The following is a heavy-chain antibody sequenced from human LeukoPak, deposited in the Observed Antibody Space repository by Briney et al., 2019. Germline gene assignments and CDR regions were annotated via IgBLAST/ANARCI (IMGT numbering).Heavy chain of an antibody. CDR2: ISSSSSYI. D-gene: IGHD6-13*01. CDR3: ARDFEQQLVPSFDY. CDR1: GFTFSSYS. J-gene: IGHJ4*02. V-gene: IGHV3-21*01. Sequence: GSLRLSCAASGFTFSSYSMNWVRQAPGKGLEWVSSISSSSSYIYYADSVKGRFTISRDNAKNSLYLQMNSLRAEDTAVYYCARDFEQQLVPSFDYWGQGTVVTVSS.